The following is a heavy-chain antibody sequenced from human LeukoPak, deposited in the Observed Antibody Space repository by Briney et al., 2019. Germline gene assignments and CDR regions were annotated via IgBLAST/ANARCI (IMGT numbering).Heavy chain of an antibody. CDR2: IYYSGST. CDR3: ASRSGYCSSTSCFWFDP. D-gene: IGHD2-2*01. J-gene: IGHJ5*02. Sequence: SQTLSLTCTVSGGSISSGGYYWTWIRQHPGKVLEWLGYIYYSGSTYYNPSLKSRVTISVDTSKNQFSLKLSSVTAADTAVYYCASRSGYCSSTSCFWFDPWGQGTLVTVSS. CDR1: GGSISSGGYY. V-gene: IGHV4-31*03.